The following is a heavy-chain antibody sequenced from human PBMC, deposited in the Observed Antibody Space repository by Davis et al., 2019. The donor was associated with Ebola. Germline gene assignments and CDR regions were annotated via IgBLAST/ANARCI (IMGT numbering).Heavy chain of an antibody. D-gene: IGHD1-26*01. CDR3: AKAQYRGDTGSDYYYTMDV. J-gene: IGHJ6*01. Sequence: PGGSLRLSCAASGFTFSSYGMHWVRQAPGKGLEWVAVISYDGSNKYYADSVKGRFTISRDNSKNTVYLQMNNLRPEDTALYYCAKAQYRGDTGSDYYYTMDVWGQGTTVTVSS. CDR1: GFTFSSYG. CDR2: ISYDGSNK. V-gene: IGHV3-30*18.